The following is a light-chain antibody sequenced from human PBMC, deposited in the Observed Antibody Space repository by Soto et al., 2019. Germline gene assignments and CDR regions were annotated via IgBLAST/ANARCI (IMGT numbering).Light chain of an antibody. V-gene: IGLV1-40*01. J-gene: IGLJ1*01. CDR2: ANI. CDR3: QTYDSSLSGYV. CDR1: SSNIGTGYD. Sequence: QSVLTQPPSVSGAPGQRVTISCTGGSSNIGTGYDVHWYKQLPGTAPKLLIYANINRPSGVPDRCSGSKSGTSASLAITGLQAEDEADYSCQTYDSSLSGYVFGTGTKVTVL.